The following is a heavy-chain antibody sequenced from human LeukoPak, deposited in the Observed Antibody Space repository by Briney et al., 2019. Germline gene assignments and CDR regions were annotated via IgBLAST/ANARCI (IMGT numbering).Heavy chain of an antibody. CDR1: GFTFSSYG. Sequence: PGGSLRLSCAASGFTFSSYGMHWVRQAPGKGLEWVAVISYDGSNKYYADSVKSRFTISRDNSKNTLYLQMNSLRAEDTAVYYCAKDQTYYYDSSGYYYVTPYYYGMDVWGQGTTVTVSS. D-gene: IGHD3-22*01. J-gene: IGHJ6*02. CDR2: ISYDGSNK. CDR3: AKDQTYYYDSSGYYYVTPYYYGMDV. V-gene: IGHV3-30*18.